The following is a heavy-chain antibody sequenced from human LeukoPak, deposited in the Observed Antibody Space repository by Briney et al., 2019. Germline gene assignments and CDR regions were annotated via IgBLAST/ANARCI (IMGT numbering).Heavy chain of an antibody. Sequence: SETLSLTCTVSGGSISSYYWSWIRQPPGKGLEWIGYIYYSGSTNYNPSLKSRVTISVDTSKNQFSLKLSSVTAADTAVYYCVRFTLRYYYDSSGFDYWGQGTLVTVSS. CDR1: GGSISSYY. D-gene: IGHD3-22*01. CDR2: IYYSGST. J-gene: IGHJ4*02. CDR3: VRFTLRYYYDSSGFDY. V-gene: IGHV4-59*08.